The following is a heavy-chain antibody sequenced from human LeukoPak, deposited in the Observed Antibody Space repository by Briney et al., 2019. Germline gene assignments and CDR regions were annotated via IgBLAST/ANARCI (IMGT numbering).Heavy chain of an antibody. CDR2: IASDGSST. D-gene: IGHD4-23*01. CDR1: GFTFSSYW. V-gene: IGHV3-74*01. Sequence: SGGSLRLSCAASGFTFSSYWMNWVRQAPGKGLVWVSRIASDGSSTTYADSVKGRFSISRDNAKNTLYLQMNSLRVEDTAVYYCARGRPSGNDYWGQGTLVTVSS. J-gene: IGHJ4*02. CDR3: ARGRPSGNDY.